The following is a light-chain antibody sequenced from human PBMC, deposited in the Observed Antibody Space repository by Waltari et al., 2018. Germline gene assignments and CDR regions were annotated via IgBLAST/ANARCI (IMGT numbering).Light chain of an antibody. CDR2: EVS. J-gene: IGLJ1*01. V-gene: IGLV2-14*01. CDR1: SGDIGGSNY. Sequence: QSALTQPASVSGSPGQSITISCTRTSGDIGGSNYLSWYQQYPGKAPKLIIFEVSYRPSGVSHRFSASKSGNTASLTISGLQAEDEAHYYCSSYTMTSATAFGTGTKVTVL. CDR3: SSYTMTSATA.